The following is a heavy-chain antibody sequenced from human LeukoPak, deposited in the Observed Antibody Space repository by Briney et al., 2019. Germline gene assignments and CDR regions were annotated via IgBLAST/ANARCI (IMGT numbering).Heavy chain of an antibody. V-gene: IGHV3-23*01. D-gene: IGHD5-18*01. CDR2: ITASGGNT. J-gene: IGHJ4*02. Sequence: PGGSLRLSCAASGFTFSSYAMGWVCQAPGKGLEWVSAITASGGNTYYADSVKGRFTISRDNSKNTLYLQVNSLRAEDTAVYYCAKGNGYSYGRYYFDYWGQGTPVTVSS. CDR1: GFTFSSYA. CDR3: AKGNGYSYGRYYFDY.